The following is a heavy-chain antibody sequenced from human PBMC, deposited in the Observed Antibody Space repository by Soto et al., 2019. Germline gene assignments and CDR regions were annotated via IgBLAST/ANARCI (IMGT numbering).Heavy chain of an antibody. J-gene: IGHJ4*02. CDR3: ARGSTDYFDSTGYHGYFDF. Sequence: SETLSLTCVVSGDSISSGQYSWAWIRQPSGKGLEWVGSISDTGITHYNPSLESRATISPDGSKNQSSLRLNSVTAADTAVYFCARGSTDYFDSTGYHGYFDFWGQGTLVTVSS. CDR2: ISDTGIT. V-gene: IGHV4-30-2*01. CDR1: GDSISSGQYS. D-gene: IGHD3-22*01.